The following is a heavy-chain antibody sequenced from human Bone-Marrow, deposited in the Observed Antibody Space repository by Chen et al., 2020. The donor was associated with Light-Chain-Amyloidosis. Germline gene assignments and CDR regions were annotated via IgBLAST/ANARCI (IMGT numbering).Heavy chain of an antibody. D-gene: IGHD2-2*01. Sequence: EVLLVQSGGGLVQPGGSLRPSCEASGFTFSKYWMTWVRQAPGEGLEWVANIKEDGSTRYYADSVKARFTISRDNAKNSLFLQMDSLRAEDTAVYYCAREDCSSNNCPFDYWGHGILVTVSS. CDR2: IKEDGSTR. V-gene: IGHV3-7*01. CDR3: AREDCSSNNCPFDY. CDR1: GFTFSKYW. J-gene: IGHJ4*01.